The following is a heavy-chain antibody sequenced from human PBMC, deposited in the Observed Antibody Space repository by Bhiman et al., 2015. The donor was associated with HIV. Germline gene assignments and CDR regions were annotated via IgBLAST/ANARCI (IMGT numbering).Heavy chain of an antibody. CDR3: ARAPASGWYWSWFDP. J-gene: IGHJ5*02. CDR2: IKQDGGEK. Sequence: EVQLVESGGGLVKPGGSLRLSCAVSGFTFSAYNMNWVRQAPGKGLEWVANIKQDGGEKYYVDSVKGRFTISRDNAKNSLYLQMNSLRVEDTAVYYCARAPASGWYWSWFDPWGQGTLVTVSS. CDR1: GFTFSAYN. V-gene: IGHV3-7*05. D-gene: IGHD6-19*01.